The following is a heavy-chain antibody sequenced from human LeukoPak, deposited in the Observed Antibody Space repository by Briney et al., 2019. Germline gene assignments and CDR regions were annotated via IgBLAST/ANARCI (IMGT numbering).Heavy chain of an antibody. V-gene: IGHV1-69*01. CDR1: GGTFSSYA. J-gene: IGHJ4*02. D-gene: IGHD1-26*01. Sequence: ASVKVSCKASGGTFSSYAISWVRQAPGQGLEWMGGIIPIFGTANYAQKFQGRVTITADESTSTAYMKLSSLRSEDTAVYYCARVWDHSTGVVYWGQGTLVTVSS. CDR2: IIPIFGTA. CDR3: ARVWDHSTGVVY.